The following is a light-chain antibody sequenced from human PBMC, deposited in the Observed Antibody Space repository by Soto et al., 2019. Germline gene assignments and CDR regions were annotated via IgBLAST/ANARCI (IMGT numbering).Light chain of an antibody. V-gene: IGLV2-23*01. Sequence: QSALTQPASVSGSPGQSITMSCTGTSSDVRSYDLVSWYQQHPGKAPKLIIYEGNKRPSGVSNRFSGAQSGNTASLTISGLRAEDEADYYCCSFAGSSTLEIFGGGTKLTVL. CDR3: CSFAGSSTLEI. CDR2: EGN. J-gene: IGLJ2*01. CDR1: SSDVRSYDL.